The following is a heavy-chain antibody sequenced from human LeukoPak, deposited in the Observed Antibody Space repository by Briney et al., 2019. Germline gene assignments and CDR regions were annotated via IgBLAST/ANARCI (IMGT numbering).Heavy chain of an antibody. Sequence: GASEKVSCKASGYTFTGYYMHWVRQAPGQGLEWMGRINPNSGGTNYAQKFQGRVTMTRDTSISTAYMELSRLRSDDTAVYYCARASRTAVARNDAFDIWGQGTMVTVSS. J-gene: IGHJ3*02. V-gene: IGHV1-2*06. CDR3: ARASRTAVARNDAFDI. D-gene: IGHD6-19*01. CDR1: GYTFTGYY. CDR2: INPNSGGT.